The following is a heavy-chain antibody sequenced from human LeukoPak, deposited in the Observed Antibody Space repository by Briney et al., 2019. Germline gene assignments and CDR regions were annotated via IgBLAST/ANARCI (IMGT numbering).Heavy chain of an antibody. J-gene: IGHJ4*02. CDR1: GYTFTSYD. V-gene: IGHV1-8*01. D-gene: IGHD2-2*02. CDR3: ARGRIDCSSTSCYTY. CDR2: MNPNSGNT. Sequence: ASVKVSCKASGYTFTSYDINWVRQATGQGFEWMGWMNPNSGNTGYAQKFQGRVTMTRNTSISTAYMELSSLRSEDTAVYYCARGRIDCSSTSCYTYWGQGTLVTVSS.